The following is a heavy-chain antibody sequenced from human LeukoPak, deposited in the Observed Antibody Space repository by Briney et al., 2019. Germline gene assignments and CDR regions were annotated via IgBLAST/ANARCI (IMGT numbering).Heavy chain of an antibody. V-gene: IGHV3-48*03. D-gene: IGHD3-10*01. Sequence: GGSLRLSCAASGFTFSSYEMNWVRQAPGKGLEWVSYISSSGSTIYYADSVKGRFTISRDNAKNSLYLQMNSLRAEDTAVYYCARASNFLWFGENGWYFDLWGRGTLVTVSS. CDR1: GFTFSSYE. J-gene: IGHJ2*01. CDR2: ISSSGSTI. CDR3: ARASNFLWFGENGWYFDL.